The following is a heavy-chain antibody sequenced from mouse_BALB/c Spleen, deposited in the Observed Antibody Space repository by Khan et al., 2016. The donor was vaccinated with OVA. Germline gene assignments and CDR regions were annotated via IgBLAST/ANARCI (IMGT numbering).Heavy chain of an antibody. D-gene: IGHD1-1*01. CDR1: GYTFTDYY. Sequence: VRLQQSGPELVKPGASVKMSCKASGYTFTDYYIDWVKQSPGESFEWIGRINPYNGGTSYNQKFKGKATLTVDKSSSTADMELNSLTSEDSAVYYCARRGYHGSGPALFAYWGQGTLVTVSA. CDR2: INPYNGGT. CDR3: ARRGYHGSGPALFAY. J-gene: IGHJ3*01. V-gene: IGHV1-19*01.